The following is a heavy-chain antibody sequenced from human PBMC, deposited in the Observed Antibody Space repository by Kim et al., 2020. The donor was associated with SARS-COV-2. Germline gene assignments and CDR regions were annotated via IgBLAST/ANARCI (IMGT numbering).Heavy chain of an antibody. CDR1: GYTFTSYG. Sequence: ASVKVSCKASGYTFTSYGISWVRQAPGQGLEWMGWISAYNGNTNYAQKLQGRVTMTTDTSTSTAYMELRSLRSDDTAVYYCARDLRIYYDSSYYYYYGMDVWGQGTTVTVSS. J-gene: IGHJ6*02. V-gene: IGHV1-18*01. CDR2: ISAYNGNT. CDR3: ARDLRIYYDSSYYYYYGMDV. D-gene: IGHD3-22*01.